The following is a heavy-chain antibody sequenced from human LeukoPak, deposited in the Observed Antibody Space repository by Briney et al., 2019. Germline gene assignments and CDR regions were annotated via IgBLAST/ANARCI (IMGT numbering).Heavy chain of an antibody. V-gene: IGHV4-34*01. CDR2: INHSGST. CDR1: GGSFSGYY. D-gene: IGHD5-18*01. Sequence: NPSETLSLTRAVYGGSFSGYYWSWIRQPPGKGLEWIGEINHSGSTNYNPSLKSRVTISVDTPKNQFSLKLSSVTAADTAVYYCARGGDTGLVTGYYYGMDVWGQGTTVTVSS. CDR3: ARGGDTGLVTGYYYGMDV. J-gene: IGHJ6*02.